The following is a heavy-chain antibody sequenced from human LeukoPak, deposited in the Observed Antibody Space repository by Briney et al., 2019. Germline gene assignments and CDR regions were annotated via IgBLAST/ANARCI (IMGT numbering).Heavy chain of an antibody. D-gene: IGHD2-15*01. CDR1: GYPLIELT. V-gene: IGHV1-24*01. Sequence: ASVKVSCKVSGYPLIELTMHWVRQAPGKGLEWMGGFDPEVGEAVYAQEFQGRMSMTEATSSDTAYLELRSLGSDDTATYYCAADLGVGSWGQGTLVTVSS. CDR3: AADLGVGS. CDR2: FDPEVGEA. J-gene: IGHJ4*02.